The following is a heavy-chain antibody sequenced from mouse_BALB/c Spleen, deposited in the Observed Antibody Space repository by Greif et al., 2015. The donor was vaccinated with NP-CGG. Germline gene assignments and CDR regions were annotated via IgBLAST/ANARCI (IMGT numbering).Heavy chain of an antibody. J-gene: IGHJ2*01. CDR3: ARSYYGYN. CDR1: GYTFTSYW. V-gene: IGHV1-69*02. Sequence: VQLQQSGAELVKPGASVKLSCKASGYTFTSYWMHWVKQRPGQGLEWIGEIDPSDSYTNYNQKFKGKATLTVDKSSSTAYMQLSSLTSEDSAVYYCARSYYGYNWGQGTTLTVSS. CDR2: IDPSDSYT. D-gene: IGHD1-2*01.